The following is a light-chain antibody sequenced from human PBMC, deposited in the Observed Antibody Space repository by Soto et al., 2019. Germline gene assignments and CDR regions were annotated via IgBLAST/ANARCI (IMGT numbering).Light chain of an antibody. V-gene: IGKV3-20*01. CDR2: GAS. J-gene: IGKJ2*01. CDR1: QSVSSTF. CDR3: QQYGSSPLMYT. Sequence: ESVLTQSPGTLSLSPGERATLSCRASQSVSSTFLAWYQHKPGQAPRLLIYGASSRATGIPDRFSGSGSGTDFTLTISRLEPEDFAVYYCQQYGSSPLMYTFGQGTKLEIK.